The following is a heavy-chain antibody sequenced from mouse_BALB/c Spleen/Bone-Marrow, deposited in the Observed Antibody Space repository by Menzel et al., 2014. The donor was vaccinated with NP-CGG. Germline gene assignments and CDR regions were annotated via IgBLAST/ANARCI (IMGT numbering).Heavy chain of an antibody. V-gene: IGHV1-4*01. CDR3: AREGVYAPFFY. Sequence: QVQLQQSGADLARPGASVKMSCEASGYTFSFYTMYWVKQRPGQGLEWIGYINPTSDYTDYNQKFKDKATLTADKSSSTAYMQLSSLTSEDSAVYYCAREGVYAPFFYLGEATLATVSA. CDR1: GYTFSFYT. J-gene: IGHJ3*01. CDR2: INPTSDYT. D-gene: IGHD2-3*01.